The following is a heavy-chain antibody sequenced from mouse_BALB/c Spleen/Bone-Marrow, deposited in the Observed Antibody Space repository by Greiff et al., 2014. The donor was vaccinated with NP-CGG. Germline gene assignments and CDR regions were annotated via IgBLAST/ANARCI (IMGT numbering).Heavy chain of an antibody. D-gene: IGHD2-3*01. CDR2: INPSNGRT. Sequence: QVTLKESGAELVKPGASVKLSCKASGYTFTRYWMHWVKQRPGQGLEWIGEINPSNGRTNYNEKFKSKATLTVDKSSNTAYMQLSSLTSEDSAVYYCARWLLQYFDVWGAGTTVTVSS. CDR1: GYTFTRYW. V-gene: IGHV1S81*02. CDR3: ARWLLQYFDV. J-gene: IGHJ1*01.